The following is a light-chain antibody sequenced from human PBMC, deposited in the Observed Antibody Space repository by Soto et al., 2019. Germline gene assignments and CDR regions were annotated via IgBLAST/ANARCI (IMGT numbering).Light chain of an antibody. CDR2: EVS. Sequence: LTQPPSASGSPGQSVTISCTGTSSDVGGYNYVSWYQQHPGKAPKLMIYEVSKRPSGVPDRFSGSKSGNTASLTVSGIQAEDEADYYCSSYAGSNYVFGTGTKVTVL. V-gene: IGLV2-8*01. CDR3: SSYAGSNYV. CDR1: SSDVGGYNY. J-gene: IGLJ1*01.